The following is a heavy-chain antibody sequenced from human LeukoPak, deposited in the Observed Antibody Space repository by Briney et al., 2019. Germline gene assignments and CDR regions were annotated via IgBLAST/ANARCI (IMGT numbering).Heavy chain of an antibody. Sequence: GGSLRLSCAASGFTFSSYSMNWVRQAPGKGLEWVSSISSSSSYIYYADSVKGRFTISRDNAKNSLYLQMNSLRAEDTAVYYCATAWGDTAMGPGNWGQGTLVTVSS. CDR2: ISSSSSYI. V-gene: IGHV3-21*01. D-gene: IGHD5-18*01. CDR3: ATAWGDTAMGPGN. J-gene: IGHJ4*02. CDR1: GFTFSSYS.